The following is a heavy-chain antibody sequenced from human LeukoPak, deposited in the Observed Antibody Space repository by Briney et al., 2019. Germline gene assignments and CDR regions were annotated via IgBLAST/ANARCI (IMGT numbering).Heavy chain of an antibody. D-gene: IGHD2-8*01. Sequence: SGTLSLTCGVPGGSISNTNWWSWVRQPPGQGLEWIGEISLTGLTHYNPSLESRVTVSLDKSKNQLSLNLTTVTAADTAVYYCSRENGAFSPFGYWGQGTLVTVLS. CDR3: SRENGAFSPFGY. CDR2: ISLTGLT. CDR1: GGSISNTNW. V-gene: IGHV4-4*02. J-gene: IGHJ4*02.